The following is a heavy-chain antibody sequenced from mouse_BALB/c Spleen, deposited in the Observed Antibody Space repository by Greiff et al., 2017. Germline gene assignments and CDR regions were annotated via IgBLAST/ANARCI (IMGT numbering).Heavy chain of an antibody. D-gene: IGHD2-3*01. Sequence: VQLQQSGPQLVRPGASVKISCKASGYSFTSYWMHWVKQRPGQGLEWIGMIDPSDSETRLNQKFKDKATLTVDKSSSTAYMQLSSPTSEDSAVYYCARLDGYFFAYWGQGTLVTVSA. CDR1: GYSFTSYW. CDR3: ARLDGYFFAY. J-gene: IGHJ3*01. V-gene: IGHV1S127*01. CDR2: IDPSDSET.